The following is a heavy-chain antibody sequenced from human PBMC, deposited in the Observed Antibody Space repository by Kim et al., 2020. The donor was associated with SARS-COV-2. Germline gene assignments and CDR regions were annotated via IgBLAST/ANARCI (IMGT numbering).Heavy chain of an antibody. D-gene: IGHD3-10*01. J-gene: IGHJ5*02. CDR3: ARGRIGYYRSGSAFDP. Sequence: DSGKGRFTISRDNPKNTLFLQMNSLRVEDTAVYYCARGRIGYYRSGSAFDPWGQGTLVTVSS. V-gene: IGHV3-74*01.